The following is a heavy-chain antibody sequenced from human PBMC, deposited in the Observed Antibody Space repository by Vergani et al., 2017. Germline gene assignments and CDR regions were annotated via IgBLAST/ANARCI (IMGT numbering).Heavy chain of an antibody. Sequence: QVQLVQSGAEVKKPGASVKVSCKASGYTFTGYYMHWVQQAPGQGLEWMGWINPNSGGTNYAQKFQGRVTMTRDTSISTAYMELSRLRSDDTAVYYCARSGPLMRGQYYYGSGSYYPFDYWGQGTLVTVSS. CDR2: INPNSGGT. D-gene: IGHD3-10*01. CDR1: GYTFTGYY. J-gene: IGHJ4*02. CDR3: ARSGPLMRGQYYYGSGSYYPFDY. V-gene: IGHV1-2*02.